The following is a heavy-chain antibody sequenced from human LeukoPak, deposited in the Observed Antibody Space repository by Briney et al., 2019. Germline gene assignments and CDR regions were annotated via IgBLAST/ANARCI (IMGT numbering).Heavy chain of an antibody. CDR3: ARGVEYSYGSNWFDP. D-gene: IGHD5-18*01. V-gene: IGHV4-59*01. Sequence: SETLSLTCAVYGGSISSYYWSWIRQPPGKGLEWIGYIYYSGSTNYNPSLKSRVTISVDTSKNQFSLKLSSVTAADTAVYYCARGVEYSYGSNWFDPWGQGTLVTVSS. J-gene: IGHJ5*02. CDR2: IYYSGST. CDR1: GGSISSYY.